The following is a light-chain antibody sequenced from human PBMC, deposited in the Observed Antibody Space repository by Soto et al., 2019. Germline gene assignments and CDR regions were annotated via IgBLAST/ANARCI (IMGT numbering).Light chain of an antibody. J-gene: IGLJ1*01. V-gene: IGLV2-14*01. Sequence: QSALTQPASVSGSPGQSITISCTGTSRDVGGYNYVSWYQQHPGKAPKLVLSEVSDRPSGVSNRFSGSKSGNTASLTISGLQSEDEADYYCSSYTSRSTHVFGTGTKLTVL. CDR3: SSYTSRSTHV. CDR1: SRDVGGYNY. CDR2: EVS.